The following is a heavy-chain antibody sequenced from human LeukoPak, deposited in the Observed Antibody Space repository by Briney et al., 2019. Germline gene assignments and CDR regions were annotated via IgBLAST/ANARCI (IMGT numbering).Heavy chain of an antibody. CDR3: AKVLYYDFWSGYPYGMDV. V-gene: IGHV3-23*01. Sequence: PGGSLRLSCAASGFTFSNAYMDWVRQAPGKGLEWVSAISGSGGSTYYADSVKGRFTISRDNSKNTLYLQMNSLRAEDTAVYYCAKVLYYDFWSGYPYGMDVWGQGITVTVSS. CDR2: ISGSGGST. CDR1: GFTFSNAY. J-gene: IGHJ6*02. D-gene: IGHD3-3*01.